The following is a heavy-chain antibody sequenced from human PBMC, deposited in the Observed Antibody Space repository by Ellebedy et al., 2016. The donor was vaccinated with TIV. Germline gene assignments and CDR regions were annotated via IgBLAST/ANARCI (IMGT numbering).Heavy chain of an antibody. D-gene: IGHD6-19*01. CDR2: IGGDASDT. V-gene: IGHV3-74*01. CDR3: ARPIPNSGGWDFGS. Sequence: GESLKISCEASGFTFYSFWMHWVRQAPGKGLVWVSRIGGDASDTSYAGSVKGRFTISRDNAKNTLYLQMRNLRVEDTAVYYCARPIPNSGGWDFGSWGQGTLVTVSS. J-gene: IGHJ5*01. CDR1: GFTFYSFW.